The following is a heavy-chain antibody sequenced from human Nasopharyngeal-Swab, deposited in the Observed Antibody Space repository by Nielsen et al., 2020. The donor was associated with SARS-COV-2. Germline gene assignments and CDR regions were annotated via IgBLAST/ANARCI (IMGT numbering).Heavy chain of an antibody. Sequence: WIRQPPGKGLEWIGRIYTSGSTNYNPSLKSRVTISVDTSKNQFSLKLSPVTAADTAVYYCARINWNYYYYYGMDVWGQGTTVTVSS. V-gene: IGHV4-61*02. D-gene: IGHD1-20*01. J-gene: IGHJ6*02. CDR2: IYTSGST. CDR3: ARINWNYYYYYGMDV.